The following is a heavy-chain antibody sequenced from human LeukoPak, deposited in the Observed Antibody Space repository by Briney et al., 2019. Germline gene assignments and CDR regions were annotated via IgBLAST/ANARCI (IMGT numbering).Heavy chain of an antibody. CDR1: GYTFTSYG. J-gene: IGHJ5*02. CDR3: ARLGDYYGSGSRLAGFDP. Sequence: APVKVSCKASGYTFTSYGISWVRQAPGQGLEWMGWISAYNGNTNYAQKLQGRVTMTTDTSTSTAYMELRSLRSDDTAVYCCARLGDYYGSGSRLAGFDPWGQGTLVTVSS. D-gene: IGHD3-10*01. V-gene: IGHV1-18*01. CDR2: ISAYNGNT.